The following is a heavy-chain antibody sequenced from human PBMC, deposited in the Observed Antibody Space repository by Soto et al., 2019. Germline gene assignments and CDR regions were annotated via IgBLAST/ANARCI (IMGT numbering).Heavy chain of an antibody. CDR3: ARAAYCTRQSCSDAFDI. CDR1: GYTFTNYG. D-gene: IGHD2-8*01. CDR2: INAANGNT. J-gene: IGHJ3*02. Sequence: QVQLVQSGAEVKKPGASVKVSCKASGYTFTNYGVHWVRQAPGQRPEWMGWINAANGNTKDSQRFQGRVTITRDTSASVAYMELSSLRSEDTAVYYCARAAYCTRQSCSDAFDIWGQGTMVTVSS. V-gene: IGHV1-3*01.